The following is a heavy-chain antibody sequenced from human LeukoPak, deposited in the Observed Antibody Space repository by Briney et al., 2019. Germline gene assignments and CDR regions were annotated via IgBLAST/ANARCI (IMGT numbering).Heavy chain of an antibody. Sequence: PSETLSLTFTVSVGSISRGGYYWIWIRQHPAKGLEWIGYIYYSWSTYYNPSLKSRVTISVDKSQPQFCLKLSSVTAAAPAVYYCARDNRSNAFDIWGHGTMVTVSS. CDR1: VGSISRGGYY. J-gene: IGHJ3*02. CDR2: IYYSWST. V-gene: IGHV4-31*03. CDR3: ARDNRSNAFDI. D-gene: IGHD1-14*01.